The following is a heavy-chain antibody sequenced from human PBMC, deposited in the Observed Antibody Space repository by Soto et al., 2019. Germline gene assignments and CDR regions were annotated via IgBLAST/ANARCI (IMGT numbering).Heavy chain of an antibody. Sequence: PGGSMELSSAASGFTFRSYGMHWVRQAPGKGLEWVAVIWYDGSNKYYADSVKGRFTISRDNSKNTLYLQMNSLRAEDTAVYYCARDIQGSYYYGSGTHFDYWGQGTLVTVSS. J-gene: IGHJ4*02. D-gene: IGHD3-10*01. V-gene: IGHV3-33*01. CDR1: GFTFRSYG. CDR3: ARDIQGSYYYGSGTHFDY. CDR2: IWYDGSNK.